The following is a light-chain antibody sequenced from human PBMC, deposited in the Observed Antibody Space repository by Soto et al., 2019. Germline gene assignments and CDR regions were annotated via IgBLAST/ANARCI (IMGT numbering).Light chain of an antibody. CDR3: QQYGSSLLT. CDR2: GAS. CDR1: QSVSSSY. J-gene: IGKJ3*01. Sequence: EIVLTQSPGTLSLSPGERATLSCRASQSVSSSYLAWYQQKPGQAPRLLIYGASSRATGIPDRFSGSGSGTDFTLTLSRREHEDLAVYYCQQYGSSLLTFGPGTKVDIK. V-gene: IGKV3-20*01.